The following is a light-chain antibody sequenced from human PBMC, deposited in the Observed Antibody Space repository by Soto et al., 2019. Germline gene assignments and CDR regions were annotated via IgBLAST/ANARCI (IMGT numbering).Light chain of an antibody. V-gene: IGKV1-39*01. J-gene: IGKJ2*01. CDR2: ASS. CDR3: QQSYITPYT. Sequence: DIQMTQSPSSLSVSVGDRVTITCRASQSISSYLNWYQQKPGKAPKLLPYASSTLQSGVPSRFSGSGSGTDFTLTISSLQPEDFATYYCQQSYITPYTFGQGTKLEV. CDR1: QSISSY.